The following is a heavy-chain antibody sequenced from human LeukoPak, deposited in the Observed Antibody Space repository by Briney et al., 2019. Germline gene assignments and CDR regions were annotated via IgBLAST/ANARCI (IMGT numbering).Heavy chain of an antibody. CDR2: IYYSGST. Sequence: PSETLSLTCTVSGGSISSSSYYWGWIRQPPGKGLEWIGSIYYSGSTYYNPSLKSRVTISVDTSKNQFSLKPSSVTAADTAVYYCARQNLRFLEWLPTHYYYYYMDVWGKGTTVTVSS. D-gene: IGHD3-3*01. J-gene: IGHJ6*03. CDR1: GGSISSSSYY. V-gene: IGHV4-39*01. CDR3: ARQNLRFLEWLPTHYYYYYMDV.